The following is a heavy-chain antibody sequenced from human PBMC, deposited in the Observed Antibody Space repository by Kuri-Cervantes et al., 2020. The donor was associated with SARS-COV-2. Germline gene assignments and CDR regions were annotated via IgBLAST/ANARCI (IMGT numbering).Heavy chain of an antibody. Sequence: GESLKISCVTTGFTFSGYTMNWVRQAPGKALQWVSSISGSGSYIYYADSMKGRFTVSRDSAKNSLYLQMNSLRAEDTAVYYCARDLGLVHPFDIWGQGTMVTVSS. CDR2: ISGSGSYI. CDR3: ARDLGLVHPFDI. J-gene: IGHJ3*02. CDR1: GFTFSGYT. V-gene: IGHV3-21*01. D-gene: IGHD3/OR15-3a*01.